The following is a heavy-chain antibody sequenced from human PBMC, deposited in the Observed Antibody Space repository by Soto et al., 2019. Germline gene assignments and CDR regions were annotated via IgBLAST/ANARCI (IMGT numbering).Heavy chain of an antibody. CDR2: ISGSGGRT. CDR3: AEGGYYALFDI. D-gene: IGHD3-16*01. Sequence: GRSLRLSCVASGFPFSSYAMSRVRQTPGKRLAWVSGISGSGGRTYYADSLKGRLTISRDNSNNTLSLQMHILRVEDTAVYFCAEGGYYALFDIWGQGTMGTVPS. V-gene: IGHV3-23*01. J-gene: IGHJ3*02. CDR1: GFPFSSYA.